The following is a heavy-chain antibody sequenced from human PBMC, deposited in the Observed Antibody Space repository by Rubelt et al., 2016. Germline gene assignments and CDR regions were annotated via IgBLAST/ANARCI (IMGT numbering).Heavy chain of an antibody. J-gene: IGHJ5*02. CDR1: GYAFTGDY. CDR3: ARDGKFDP. V-gene: IGHV1-2*06. Sequence: QVQLVQSGAEVQKPGASVKVSCKASGYAFTGDYIHWVRQAPGQGLEWMGRINPYSGVTDYAQKFQGRVTMTRETSISTAYMRLSSLRSDDTAVYYCARDGKFDPWGQGTLVFVSS. CDR2: INPYSGVT.